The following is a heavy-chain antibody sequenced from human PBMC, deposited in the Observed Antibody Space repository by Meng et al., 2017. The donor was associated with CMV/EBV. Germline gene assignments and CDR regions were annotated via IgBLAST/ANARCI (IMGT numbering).Heavy chain of an antibody. V-gene: IGHV3-21*01. J-gene: IGHJ6*02. D-gene: IGHD6-6*01. CDR2: ISSSSYI. CDR3: ARDDEYSSSSGYYYYGMDV. CDR1: GFTFSSYS. Sequence: SCAASGFTFSSYSMNWVRQAPGKGLEWVSSISSSSYIYYADSVKGRFTISRDNAKNSLYLQMNSLRAEDTAVYYCARDDEYSSSSGYYYYGMDVWGQGTTVTV.